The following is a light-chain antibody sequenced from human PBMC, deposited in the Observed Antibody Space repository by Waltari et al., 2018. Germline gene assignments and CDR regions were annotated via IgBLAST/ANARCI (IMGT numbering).Light chain of an antibody. CDR1: QSVRSY. CDR3: QQRSNWPIT. Sequence: EIVLTQSPATLSLSPGERATLSCRASQSVRSYLAWYQQKPGQAPRLLIYGASNRATGMPARFSGSGSGTEFTLTISSLEPEDFAVYYCQQRSNWPITFGQGTKLEIK. V-gene: IGKV3-11*01. J-gene: IGKJ2*01. CDR2: GAS.